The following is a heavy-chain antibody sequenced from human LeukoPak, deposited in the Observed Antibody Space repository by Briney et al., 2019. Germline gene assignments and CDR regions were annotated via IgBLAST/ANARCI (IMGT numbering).Heavy chain of an antibody. CDR3: ARNWGLDY. J-gene: IGHJ4*02. CDR1: GFTFNIHA. V-gene: IGHV3-23*01. CDR2: ISPNGDTT. Sequence: PGGSLRLSGAASGFTFNIHAMTWARQAPGRGLEWVSVISPNGDTTFYADSVKGRFTISRDNSKNMVFLQMDSLGAEDMAVYYCARNWGLDYWGQGTLVTVSS. D-gene: IGHD7-27*01.